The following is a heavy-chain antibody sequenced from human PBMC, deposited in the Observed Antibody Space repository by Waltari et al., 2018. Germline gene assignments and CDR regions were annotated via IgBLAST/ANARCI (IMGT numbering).Heavy chain of an antibody. CDR1: GFTFSSYS. CDR3: ARGKNGAFDY. D-gene: IGHD1-1*01. J-gene: IGHJ4*02. V-gene: IGHV3-48*01. CDR2: IISSSSTI. Sequence: EVQLVESGGGVVQPGGSLRLSCAASGFTFSSYSMNWVRQAPGKGLEWVSYIISSSSTIYYADSVKGRFTISRDNAKNSLYLQMNRLRAEDTAVYYCARGKNGAFDYWGQGTLVTVSS.